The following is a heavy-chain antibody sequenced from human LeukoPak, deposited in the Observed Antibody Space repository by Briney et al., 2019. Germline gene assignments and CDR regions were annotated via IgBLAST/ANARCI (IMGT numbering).Heavy chain of an antibody. D-gene: IGHD3-10*01. CDR3: ARDRDYGSGIFGY. CDR1: GYTFTGYC. V-gene: IGHV1-2*02. J-gene: IGHJ4*02. Sequence: ASVKVSCKASGYTFTGYCMHWVRQAPGQGLEWMGWINPNSGGTNYAQKFQGRVTMTRDTSISTAYMELNRLRPDDTAVYYCARDRDYGSGIFGYWGQGTLVTVSS. CDR2: INPNSGGT.